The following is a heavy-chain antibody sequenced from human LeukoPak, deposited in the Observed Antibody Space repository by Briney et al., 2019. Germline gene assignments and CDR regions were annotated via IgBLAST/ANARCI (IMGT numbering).Heavy chain of an antibody. V-gene: IGHV3-23*01. CDR3: TTNLDN. J-gene: IGHJ4*02. Sequence: GGSLRLSCAASGFTFINYGMSWVRQASGKGLEWVSAISYSSGSSTYYGDSVKGRFTISRDNSKNTLYLQMNSLRAEDTAVYYCTTNLDNWGQGTLVTVSS. CDR2: ISYSSGSST. CDR1: GFTFINYG.